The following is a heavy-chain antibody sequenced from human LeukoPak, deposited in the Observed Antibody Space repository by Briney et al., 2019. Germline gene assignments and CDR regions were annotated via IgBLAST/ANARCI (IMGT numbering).Heavy chain of an antibody. V-gene: IGHV3-23*01. Sequence: GGSLRLSCAASGFTFSSYAMNWVRQAPGKGLEWVSAIGGSGASTYYADSVKGRFTISRDNSKNTLYLQMNSLRAEDTAVYYCARDMITFGGVIATPIDYWGQGTLVTVSS. J-gene: IGHJ4*02. CDR3: ARDMITFGGVIATPIDY. D-gene: IGHD3-16*02. CDR1: GFTFSSYA. CDR2: IGGSGAST.